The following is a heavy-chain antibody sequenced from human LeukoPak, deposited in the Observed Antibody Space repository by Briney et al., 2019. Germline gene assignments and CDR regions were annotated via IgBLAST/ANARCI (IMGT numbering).Heavy chain of an antibody. Sequence: GGSLRLSCAASGVTVSTNYMSWVRQAPGKGLEWVSLIHRGGSTYYADSVKDRFTISRDNSKNTLYLQMNNLRAEDTAVYYCARTYYYGFWGQGTLVTVSS. D-gene: IGHD3-10*01. CDR3: ARTYYYGF. J-gene: IGHJ4*02. CDR2: IHRGGST. CDR1: GVTVSTNY. V-gene: IGHV3-66*01.